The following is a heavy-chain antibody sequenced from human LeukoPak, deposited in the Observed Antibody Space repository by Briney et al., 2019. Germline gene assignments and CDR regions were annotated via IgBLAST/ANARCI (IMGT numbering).Heavy chain of an antibody. CDR3: AREVAAAGTGHDAFDI. CDR2: INPNSGGT. J-gene: IGHJ3*02. Sequence: ASVKVSCKASGYTFTGYYMHWVRQAPGQGLEWMGWINPNSGGTNYAQKFQGRVTMTRDTSISTAYMELSRLRSDDTAVYYCAREVAAAGTGHDAFDIWGQGTMVTVSS. CDR1: GYTFTGYY. D-gene: IGHD6-13*01. V-gene: IGHV1-2*02.